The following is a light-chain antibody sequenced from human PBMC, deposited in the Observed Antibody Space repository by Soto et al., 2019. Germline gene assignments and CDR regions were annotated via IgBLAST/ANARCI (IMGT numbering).Light chain of an antibody. CDR1: QSVSSN. J-gene: IGKJ1*01. CDR2: GAS. CDR3: LLYNNWPQK. Sequence: EIVMTQSPATLSVSPGDRATLSCRASQSVSSNLAWYQQRPGQAPRLLIYGASTRATGIPARFCGSGSGTEFTLTISILQCKNFDGYYCLLYNNWPQKLGQGTKLEIK. V-gene: IGKV3-15*01.